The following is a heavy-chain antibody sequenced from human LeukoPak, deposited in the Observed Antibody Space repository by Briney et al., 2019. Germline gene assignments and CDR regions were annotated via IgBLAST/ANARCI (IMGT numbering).Heavy chain of an antibody. CDR1: GGSISSGSYY. D-gene: IGHD3-10*01. CDR3: AREDGQLLWFGELLDGGAFDY. Sequence: PSQTLSLTCTVSGGSISSGSYYWSWIRQPAGKGLEWIGRIYTSGSTNYNPSLKSRVTMSVDTSKNQFSLKLSSVTAADTAVYYCAREDGQLLWFGELLDGGAFDYWGQGTLVTVSS. CDR2: IYTSGST. J-gene: IGHJ4*02. V-gene: IGHV4-61*02.